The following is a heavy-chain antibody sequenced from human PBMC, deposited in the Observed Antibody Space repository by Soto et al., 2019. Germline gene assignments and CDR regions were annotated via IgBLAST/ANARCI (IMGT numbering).Heavy chain of an antibody. J-gene: IGHJ6*02. D-gene: IGHD3-22*01. CDR3: ARDLWNYYDSSGYYRYGKYYYYYGMDV. CDR1: GFTFSSYG. CDR2: IWYDGSNK. Sequence: GGSLRLSCAASGFTFSSYGMHWVRQAPGKGLEWVAVIWYDGSNKYYADSVKGRFTISRDNSKNTLYLQMNSLRAEDTAVYYCARDLWNYYDSSGYYRYGKYYYYYGMDVWGQGTTVTVSS. V-gene: IGHV3-33*01.